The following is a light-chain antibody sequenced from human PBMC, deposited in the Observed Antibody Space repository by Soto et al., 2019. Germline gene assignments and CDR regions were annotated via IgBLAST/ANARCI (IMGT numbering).Light chain of an antibody. V-gene: IGLV2-14*01. CDR1: SSDVGGYNY. CDR2: DVS. J-gene: IGLJ1*01. Sequence: SALTQPASVSGSPGQSITSSCTGTSSDVGGYNYVSWYQQHPGKAPKLMIYDVSNRPSGVSNRFSGSKSGNTASLTISGLQAEDEADYYCSSYTSSSPYVFGTVTKVTVL. CDR3: SSYTSSSPYV.